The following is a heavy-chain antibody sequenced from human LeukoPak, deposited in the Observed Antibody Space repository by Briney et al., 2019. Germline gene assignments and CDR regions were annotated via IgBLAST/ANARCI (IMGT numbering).Heavy chain of an antibody. CDR3: ARCRGAAAGSCYFDY. D-gene: IGHD6-13*01. Sequence: PGGSLRLSCAASGFTFSSYAMHWVRQAPGKGLEWVAVISYDGSNKYYADSVKGRFTISRDNSKNTLYLQMNSLRAEDTAVYYCARCRGAAAGSCYFDYWGQGTLVTVSS. V-gene: IGHV3-30*04. J-gene: IGHJ4*02. CDR1: GFTFSSYA. CDR2: ISYDGSNK.